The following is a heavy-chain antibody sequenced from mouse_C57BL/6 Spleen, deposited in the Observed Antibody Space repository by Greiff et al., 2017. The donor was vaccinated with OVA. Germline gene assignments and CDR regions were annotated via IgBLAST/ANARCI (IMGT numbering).Heavy chain of an antibody. CDR3: SRCPPYCNYLYYAMDY. J-gene: IGHJ4*01. Sequence: VQLQQSGPELVKPGASVKISCKASGYAFSSSWMNWVKQRPGKGLEWIGRIYPGDGDTKYNGKFKGKATLTADKSSSTAYMQLSSLTSDDSAVYFCSRCPPYCNYLYYAMDYWGQGTSVTVSS. D-gene: IGHD2-1*01. CDR1: GYAFSSSW. V-gene: IGHV1-82*01. CDR2: IYPGDGDT.